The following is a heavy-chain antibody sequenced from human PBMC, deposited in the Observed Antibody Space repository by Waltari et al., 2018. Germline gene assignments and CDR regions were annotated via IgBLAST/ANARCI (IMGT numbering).Heavy chain of an antibody. D-gene: IGHD1-1*01. J-gene: IGHJ4*02. CDR1: GGTLSSYT. CDR2: IIPFLGIS. Sequence: QVQLVQSGAEVKKPGSSVKVSCKASGGTLSSYTVTWVRQAPGQGLGWMGSIIPFLGISKYAQSLQARLTITVDQYTNTGYMELKSLRPEDTGVYYCARSGEMKGTVDYWGQGTLVTVSS. V-gene: IGHV1-69*02. CDR3: ARSGEMKGTVDY.